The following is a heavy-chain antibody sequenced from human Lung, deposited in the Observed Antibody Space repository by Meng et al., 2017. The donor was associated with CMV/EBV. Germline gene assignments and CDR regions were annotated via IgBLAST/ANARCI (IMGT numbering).Heavy chain of an antibody. CDR3: ARDKGLDNFDSTACWGGYFDH. V-gene: IGHV1-18*04. Sequence: ASVXVSXKASGYNFRSYGISWVRQAPGQGLEWMGWINTYNGNSKYGQKFQGRVTMTTDTSTSTAYMELRSLTSDDTAVYYCARDKGLDNFDSTACWGGYFDHWGQGTLVTVSS. J-gene: IGHJ4*02. D-gene: IGHD3-22*01. CDR1: GYNFRSYG. CDR2: INTYNGNS.